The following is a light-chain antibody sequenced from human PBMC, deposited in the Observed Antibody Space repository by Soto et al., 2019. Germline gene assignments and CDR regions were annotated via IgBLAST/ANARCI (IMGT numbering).Light chain of an antibody. J-gene: IGKJ4*01. V-gene: IGKV1-13*02. Sequence: AIQLTQSPSSLSASVGDRVTITCRTSQGISSTLAGYQQKPGNAPKLLIYDASTLQSGVPSRFRGSGSGTDFTLTISSLQPEDLQTYYCQQFNSFPLTFGGGTKVEFK. CDR3: QQFNSFPLT. CDR2: DAS. CDR1: QGISST.